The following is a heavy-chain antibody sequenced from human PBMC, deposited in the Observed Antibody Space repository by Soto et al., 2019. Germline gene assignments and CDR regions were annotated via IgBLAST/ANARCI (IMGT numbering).Heavy chain of an antibody. Sequence: QVQLVQSGAEVKKPGASVKVSCKASGYTFTSYAMHWVRQAPGQRLEWMGWINVGNGNTKYSQKFQGRVTITRDTSASTAYMDLSSLRSEDTAVYYCARSIVVVTAADYWGQGTLVTVSS. CDR2: INVGNGNT. CDR1: GYTFTSYA. D-gene: IGHD2-21*02. V-gene: IGHV1-3*01. CDR3: ARSIVVVTAADY. J-gene: IGHJ4*02.